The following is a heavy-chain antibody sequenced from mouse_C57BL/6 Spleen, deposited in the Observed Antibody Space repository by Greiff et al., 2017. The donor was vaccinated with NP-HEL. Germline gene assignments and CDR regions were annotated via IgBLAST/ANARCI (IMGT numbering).Heavy chain of an antibody. CDR1: GYAFSSSW. CDR2: IYPGDGDT. V-gene: IGHV1-82*01. D-gene: IGHD1-1*01. J-gene: IGHJ2*01. CDR3: ARERYYGSSYDFDY. Sequence: VQLQQSGPELVKPGASVKISCKASGYAFSSSWMNWVKQRPGKGLEWIGRIYPGDGDTNYNGKFKGKATLTADKSSSTAYMQLSSLTSEDSAVYFCARERYYGSSYDFDYWGQGTTLTVSS.